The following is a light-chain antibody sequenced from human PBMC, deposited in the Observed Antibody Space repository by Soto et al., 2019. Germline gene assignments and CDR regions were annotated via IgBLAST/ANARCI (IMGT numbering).Light chain of an antibody. CDR2: KSA. CDR3: QSYDSGQSTAI. Sequence: QSVLTQPPSVSGAPGQRVTISCTGSNSNIGAGSDVHWYQQVLGAAPKLLIYKSAYRPSGVPDRFSGFKSGTSASLAITGLQAEDEADYYCQSYDSGQSTAIFGTGTKLTV. J-gene: IGLJ1*01. V-gene: IGLV1-40*01. CDR1: NSNIGAGSD.